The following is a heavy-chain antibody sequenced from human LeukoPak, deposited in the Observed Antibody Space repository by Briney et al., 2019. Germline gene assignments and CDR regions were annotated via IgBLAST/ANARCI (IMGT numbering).Heavy chain of an antibody. V-gene: IGHV4-34*01. Sequence: SETLSLTCAVYGGSFSGYYWSWIRQPPGKGLEWIGEINHSGSTNYNPSLKSRVTISVDTSKSQFSLKLSSVTAADTAVYYCAREGYGDYYFDYWGQGTLVTVSS. CDR1: GGSFSGYY. CDR2: INHSGST. CDR3: AREGYGDYYFDY. J-gene: IGHJ4*02. D-gene: IGHD4-17*01.